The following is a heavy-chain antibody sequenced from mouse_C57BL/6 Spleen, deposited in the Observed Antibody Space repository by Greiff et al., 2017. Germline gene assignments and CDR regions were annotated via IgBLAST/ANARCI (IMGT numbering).Heavy chain of an antibody. J-gene: IGHJ3*01. Sequence: QVQLQQPGTELVKPGASVKLSCKASGYTFTSYWMHWVKQRPGQGLEWIGNINPSNGGTNYNEKFKSKATLTVYKSSSTAYMQLSSLTSEDSAVYYCARGIYDGYGAWFAYGGQGTLVTVSA. CDR1: GYTFTSYW. CDR2: INPSNGGT. D-gene: IGHD2-3*01. CDR3: ARGIYDGYGAWFAY. V-gene: IGHV1-53*01.